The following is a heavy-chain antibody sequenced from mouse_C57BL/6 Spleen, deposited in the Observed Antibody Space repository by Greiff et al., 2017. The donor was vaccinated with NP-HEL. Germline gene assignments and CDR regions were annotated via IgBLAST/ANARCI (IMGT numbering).Heavy chain of an antibody. CDR2: ISYDGSN. J-gene: IGHJ3*01. V-gene: IGHV3-6*01. D-gene: IGHD3-2*01. CDR1: GYSITSGYY. Sequence: EVQLQESGPGLVKPSQSLSLTCSVTGYSITSGYYWNWIRQFPGNKLEWMGYISYDGSNNYNPSLKNRISITRDTSKNQFFLKLNSVTTEDTATYYCARGDSSFAYWGQGTLVTVSA. CDR3: ARGDSSFAY.